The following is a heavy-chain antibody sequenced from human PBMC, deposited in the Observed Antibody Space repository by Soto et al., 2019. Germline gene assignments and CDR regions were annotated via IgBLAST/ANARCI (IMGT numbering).Heavy chain of an antibody. Sequence: QVQLQESGPGLVKPSQTLSLSCTVSGGSVSSGGYYWSWIRQDPGKGLEWLGYLYSNGNTYYNPSLKSRIIISSDTSQSQFSLRLSSVTAADTAMYFCARGRLPIPQGFDIWGQGTMVTVSS. CDR2: LYSNGNT. CDR1: GGSVSSGGYY. D-gene: IGHD2-2*02. J-gene: IGHJ3*02. V-gene: IGHV4-31*03. CDR3: ARGRLPIPQGFDI.